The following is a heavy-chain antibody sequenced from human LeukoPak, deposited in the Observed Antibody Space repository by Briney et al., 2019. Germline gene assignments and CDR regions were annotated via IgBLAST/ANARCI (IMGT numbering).Heavy chain of an antibody. CDR2: ISSSSSYI. J-gene: IGHJ4*02. V-gene: IGHV3-21*01. CDR1: GFTFSSYS. CDR3: ARDTAYSSSWKLSTYHDY. D-gene: IGHD6-13*01. Sequence: PGGSLRLSCAASGFTFSSYSMNWVRQAPGKGLEWVSSISSSSSYIYYADSVKGRFTISRDNAKNSLYLQMNSLRAEDTAVYYCARDTAYSSSWKLSTYHDYWGQGTLVTVSS.